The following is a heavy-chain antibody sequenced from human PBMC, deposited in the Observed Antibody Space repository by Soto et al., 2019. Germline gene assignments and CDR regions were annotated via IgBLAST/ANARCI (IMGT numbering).Heavy chain of an antibody. CDR1: GFTFSSYA. J-gene: IGHJ4*02. Sequence: GGSLRLSCAASGFTFSSYAMHWVRQAPGKGLEWVAVISYDGSNKYYADSVKGRFTISRDNSKNTLYLQMNSLRAEDTAVYYCARVCRTYGYVSWPFDYWGQGTLVTVSS. CDR2: ISYDGSNK. V-gene: IGHV3-30-3*01. CDR3: ARVCRTYGYVSWPFDY. D-gene: IGHD3-10*02.